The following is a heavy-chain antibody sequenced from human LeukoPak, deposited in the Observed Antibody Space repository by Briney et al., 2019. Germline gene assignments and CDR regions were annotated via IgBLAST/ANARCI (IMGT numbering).Heavy chain of an antibody. D-gene: IGHD3-22*01. CDR3: ARDTAGSSGYYLYNWFDP. J-gene: IGHJ5*02. CDR2: ISSSSSYI. CDR1: GFTFSSYS. Sequence: GGSLRLSCAASGFTFSSYSMNWVRQAPGKGLEWVSSISSSSSYIYYADSVKGRFTISRDNAKNSLYLQMNSLRAEDTAVYYCARDTAGSSGYYLYNWFDPWGQGTLVTVSS. V-gene: IGHV3-21*01.